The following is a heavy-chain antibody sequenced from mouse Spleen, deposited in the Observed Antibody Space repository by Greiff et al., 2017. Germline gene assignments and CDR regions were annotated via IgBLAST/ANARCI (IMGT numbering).Heavy chain of an antibody. V-gene: IGHV2-2*01. CDR1: GFSLTSYG. D-gene: IGHD6-1*01. J-gene: IGHJ4*01. CDR3: ARKDSSLYYYAMDY. Sequence: VHLVESGPGLVQPSQSLSITCTVSGFSLTSYGVHWVRQSPGKGLEWLGVIWSGGSTDYNAAFISRLSISTDNSKSQVFFKMNSLQADDTAIYYCARKDSSLYYYAMDYWGQGTSVTVSS. CDR2: IWSGGST.